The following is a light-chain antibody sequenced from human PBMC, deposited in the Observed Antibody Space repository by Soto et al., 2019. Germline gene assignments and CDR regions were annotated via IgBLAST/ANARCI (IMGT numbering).Light chain of an antibody. Sequence: EIVLTQSPGTLSLSPGERASLSCRANQNVSSSYLAWYQQKPGQAPRLLIYGASSRATGIPDRFSGSGSGTDFTLTISRMEPQDFAVYYCQQYGSSPLYTFGKGTKLEI. V-gene: IGKV3-20*01. J-gene: IGKJ2*01. CDR3: QQYGSSPLYT. CDR1: QNVSSSY. CDR2: GAS.